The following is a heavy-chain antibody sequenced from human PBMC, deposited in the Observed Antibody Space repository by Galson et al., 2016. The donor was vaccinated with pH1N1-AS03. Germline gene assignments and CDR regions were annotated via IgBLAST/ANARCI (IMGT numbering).Heavy chain of an antibody. D-gene: IGHD4-23*01. CDR3: ARDRWSTINFPLLDH. Sequence: SLRLSCAASGFSFSSYSMSWVCQAPGKGLEWVSAISAGGVTTYYADSVMGRFTISRDNSKNTLYLQMNSLRPEDTAVYYCARDRWSTINFPLLDHWGQGTLVTVSS. V-gene: IGHV3-23*01. J-gene: IGHJ4*02. CDR2: ISAGGVTT. CDR1: GFSFSSYS.